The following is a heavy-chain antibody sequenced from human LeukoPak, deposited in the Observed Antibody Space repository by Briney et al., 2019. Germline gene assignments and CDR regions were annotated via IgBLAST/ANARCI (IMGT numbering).Heavy chain of an antibody. Sequence: GGSLRLSCAASGFTVSSNYMSWVRQAPGKGLEWVSVIYSGGSTYYADSVKGRFTISRDNSKNTLYLQMNSLRSEDTAVYYCVAEVRGVIAFDIWGQGTMVTVSS. V-gene: IGHV3-53*05. J-gene: IGHJ3*02. CDR1: GFTVSSNY. D-gene: IGHD3-10*01. CDR2: IYSGGST. CDR3: VAEVRGVIAFDI.